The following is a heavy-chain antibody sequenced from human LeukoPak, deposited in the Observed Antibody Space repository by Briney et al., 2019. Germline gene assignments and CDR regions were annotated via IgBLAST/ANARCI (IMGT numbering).Heavy chain of an antibody. Sequence: GGSLSLSCAASGFTFSSYSMNWVRQAPGKGLEWVSSISSSSSYIYYADSVKGRFTISRDNAKNSLYLQMNSLRAEDTAVYYCARFLSGRNIVGATTGAFDIWGQGTMVTVSS. J-gene: IGHJ3*02. CDR2: ISSSSSYI. V-gene: IGHV3-21*01. D-gene: IGHD1-26*01. CDR3: ARFLSGRNIVGATTGAFDI. CDR1: GFTFSSYS.